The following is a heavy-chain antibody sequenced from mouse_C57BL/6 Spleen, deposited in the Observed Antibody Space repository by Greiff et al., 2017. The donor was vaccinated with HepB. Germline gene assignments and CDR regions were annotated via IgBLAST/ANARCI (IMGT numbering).Heavy chain of an antibody. V-gene: IGHV1-54*01. CDR3: ARANDGYYNAMDY. CDR1: GYAFTNYL. Sequence: VQRVESGAELVRPGTSVKVSCKASGYAFTNYLIEWVKQRPGQGLEWIGVINPGSGGTNYNEKFKGKATLTADKSSSTAYMQLSSLTSEDSAVYFCARANDGYYNAMDYWGQGTSVTVSS. CDR2: INPGSGGT. D-gene: IGHD2-3*01. J-gene: IGHJ4*01.